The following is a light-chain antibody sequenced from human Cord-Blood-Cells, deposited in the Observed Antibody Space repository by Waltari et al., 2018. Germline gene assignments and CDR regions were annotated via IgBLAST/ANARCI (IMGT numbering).Light chain of an antibody. CDR2: KVS. J-gene: IGKJ3*01. Sequence: DVVMTQSPLSLPVTLGQPASISCRSSQSLVYSDGNTYLNWCQQRPGQSPRRLIYKVSNRDSGVPDRFSGSGSGTDCTRKISRVEAEDVGGYDCMQGTHWQVTFGPGTKVDIK. V-gene: IGKV2-30*01. CDR3: MQGTHWQVT. CDR1: QSLVYSDGNTY.